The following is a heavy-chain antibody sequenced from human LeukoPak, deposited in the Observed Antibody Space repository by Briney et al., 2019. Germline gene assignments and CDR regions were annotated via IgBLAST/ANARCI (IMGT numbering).Heavy chain of an antibody. CDR2: IYYSGST. CDR1: GGSISSYY. D-gene: IGHD5-18*01. Sequence: SETLSLTCTVSGGSISSYYWSWIRQPPGKGLEWIGYIYYSGSTNYNPSLKSRVTISVDTSKNQFSLKLSSVTAADTAVYYCARDMYGRGYSYGRGPLYYFDYWGQGTLVTVSS. CDR3: ARDMYGRGYSYGRGPLYYFDY. V-gene: IGHV4-59*12. J-gene: IGHJ4*02.